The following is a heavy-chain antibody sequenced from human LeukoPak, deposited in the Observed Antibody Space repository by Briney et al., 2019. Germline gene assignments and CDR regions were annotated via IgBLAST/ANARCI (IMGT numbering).Heavy chain of an antibody. Sequence: SETLSLTCTVSGGSISSGDYYWSWIRQHPGKGLEWIGYIYYSGSTYYNPSLKSRVTISVDTSKNQFSLKLSSVTAADTAVYYCARSVLSGYFDYWGQGTLVTVSS. V-gene: IGHV4-31*03. CDR1: GGSISSGDYY. D-gene: IGHD5/OR15-5a*01. CDR3: ARSVLSGYFDY. J-gene: IGHJ4*02. CDR2: IYYSGST.